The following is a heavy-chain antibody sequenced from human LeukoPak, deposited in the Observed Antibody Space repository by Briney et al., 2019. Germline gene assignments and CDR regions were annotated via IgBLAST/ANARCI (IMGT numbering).Heavy chain of an antibody. V-gene: IGHV4-59*01. CDR3: AREDPQTTVPEGMDV. D-gene: IGHD4-17*01. J-gene: IGHJ6*02. CDR2: IYYSGTT. CDR1: GGSISTYY. Sequence: KPSETLSLTCNVSGGSISTYYWSWIRQSPGKGLEWIGYIYYSGTTNYNPSLKSRVTISVDTSKNQFSLQLRSVTAADTAVYYCAREDPQTTVPEGMDVWGQGTTVTVSS.